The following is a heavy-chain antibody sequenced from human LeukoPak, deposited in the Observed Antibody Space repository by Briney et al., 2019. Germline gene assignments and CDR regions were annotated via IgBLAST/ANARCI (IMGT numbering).Heavy chain of an antibody. V-gene: IGHV3-48*03. Sequence: GESLRLSCAASGFTFSSYEMNWVRQAPGKGLEWISYISSTGSVIYYADSVKGRFTISRDNAKNSLYLQMSSLRAEDTAVYYCATDRSIWIAFDIWGQGTMVTVSS. CDR3: ATDRSIWIAFDI. CDR2: ISSTGSVI. J-gene: IGHJ3*02. D-gene: IGHD6-13*01. CDR1: GFTFSSYE.